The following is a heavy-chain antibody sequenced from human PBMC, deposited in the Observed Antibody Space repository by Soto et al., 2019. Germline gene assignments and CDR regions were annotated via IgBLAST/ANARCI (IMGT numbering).Heavy chain of an antibody. CDR1: GFTFSSYA. V-gene: IGHV3-30-3*01. Sequence: GGSLRLSCAASGFTFSSYAMHWVRQAPGKGLEWVAVISYDGSNKYYADSVKGRFTISRDNSKNTLYLQMNSLRAEDTAVYYCARDPGGATPNWFDPWGQGTLVTVSS. D-gene: IGHD5-12*01. J-gene: IGHJ5*02. CDR3: ARDPGGATPNWFDP. CDR2: ISYDGSNK.